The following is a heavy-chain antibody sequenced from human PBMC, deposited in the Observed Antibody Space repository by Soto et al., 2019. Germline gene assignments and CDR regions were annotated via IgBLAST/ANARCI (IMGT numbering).Heavy chain of an antibody. J-gene: IGHJ4*02. CDR1: GFTFSNYA. CDR3: AKRPASIITFDY. CDR2: ISGNGGST. V-gene: IGHV3-23*01. Sequence: EVQLLDSGGGLVQPGGSLRLSCAASGFTFSNYAMSWVRQAPGKGLEWVSTISGNGGSTYYADSVKGRFTISRDNSQNMMFLQINSLRDDYSAVYYCAKRPASIITFDYWGQGTPVTVSS. D-gene: IGHD2-2*01.